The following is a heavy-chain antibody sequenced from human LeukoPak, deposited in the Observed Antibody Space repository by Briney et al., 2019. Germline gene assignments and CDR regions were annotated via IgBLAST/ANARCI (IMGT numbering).Heavy chain of an antibody. J-gene: IGHJ4*02. CDR2: TWYDGSNK. CDR3: ARGGLTIAEATTSWYLDY. D-gene: IGHD1-26*01. CDR1: GFXFNIYG. V-gene: IGHV3-33*01. Sequence: PGRSLRLSCATSGFXFNIYGIHWVRQAQGKGLEWVALTWYDGSNKNYADSVKGRFTISRDNSKNTLYLQMNSLRGEDTAVYYCARGGLTIAEATTSWYLDYWGQGTLVTVSS.